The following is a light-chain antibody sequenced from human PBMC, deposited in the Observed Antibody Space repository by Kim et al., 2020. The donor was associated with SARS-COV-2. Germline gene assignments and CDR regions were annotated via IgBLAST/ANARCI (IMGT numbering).Light chain of an antibody. CDR1: QSISSW. J-gene: IGKJ2*01. V-gene: IGKV1-5*03. CDR3: QQYNSYLMYT. CDR2: KAS. Sequence: ASVGDRSTITCRGSQSISSWLALYQQKPGKAPKLLIYKASSLESGVPSRFSGSGSGTEFTLTISSLQPDDFATYYCQQYNSYLMYTFGQGTKLEI.